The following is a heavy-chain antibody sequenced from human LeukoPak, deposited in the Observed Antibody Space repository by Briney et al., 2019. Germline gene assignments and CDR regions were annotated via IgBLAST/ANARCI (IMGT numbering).Heavy chain of an antibody. V-gene: IGHV1-18*01. Sequence: ASVKVSCKASGYTFNTYGITWVRQAPGQGLEWMGWISGYNGKTKYAQKLQDRVTMTTDTSTTTAYMELRSLTSDDTAVYYCARDRRFGRYGSGSLDYWGQGTLVTVSS. CDR2: ISGYNGKT. CDR1: GYTFNTYG. CDR3: ARDRRFGRYGSGSLDY. D-gene: IGHD3-10*01. J-gene: IGHJ4*02.